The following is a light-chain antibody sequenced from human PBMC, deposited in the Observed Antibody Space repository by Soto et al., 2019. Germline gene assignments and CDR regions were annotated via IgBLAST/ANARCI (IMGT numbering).Light chain of an antibody. CDR1: SSDVGGYNS. Sequence: QSALTQPPSASGSPGQSVTISCTGTSSDVGGYNSVSWYQQHPGKAPKLMIYGVSTRPSGVPDRFSGSKSGNTASLTVSGLPAEDEADYYCSSYAGRNNAVVFGGGTKVTVL. J-gene: IGLJ2*01. CDR2: GVS. V-gene: IGLV2-8*01. CDR3: SSYAGRNNAVV.